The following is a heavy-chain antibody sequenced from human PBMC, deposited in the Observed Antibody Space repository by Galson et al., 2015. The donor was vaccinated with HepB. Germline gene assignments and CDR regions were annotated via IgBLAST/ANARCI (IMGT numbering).Heavy chain of an antibody. D-gene: IGHD4-23*01. CDR3: ARENSVEAFDI. CDR1: GFTFSAYA. Sequence: LRLSCAASGFTFSAYAINWVRQAPGKGLEWVSSIGTSVTNGYYADSVKGRYTISRDNARNSLYLQMDSLRAEDTAVYYCARENSVEAFDIWGQGTMVTVSS. J-gene: IGHJ3*02. CDR2: IGTSVTNG. V-gene: IGHV3-21*01.